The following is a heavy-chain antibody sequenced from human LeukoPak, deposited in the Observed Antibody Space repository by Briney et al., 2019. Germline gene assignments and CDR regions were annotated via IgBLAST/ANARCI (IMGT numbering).Heavy chain of an antibody. D-gene: IGHD3-3*01. CDR1: GGTFSSYA. J-gene: IGHJ5*02. CDR2: IIPIFGTA. Sequence: SVKVSCKAAGGTFSSYATSWVRQAPGQGLEWMGGIIPIFGTANYAQKFQGRVTITADESTSTAYLELSSLRSEDTAVYYCARGDSIRFLDCFDPWGQGTLVTVSS. CDR3: ARGDSIRFLDCFDP. V-gene: IGHV1-69*01.